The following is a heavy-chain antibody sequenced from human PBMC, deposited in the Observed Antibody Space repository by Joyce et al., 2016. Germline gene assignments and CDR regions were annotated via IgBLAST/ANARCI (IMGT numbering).Heavy chain of an antibody. V-gene: IGHV4-4*02. D-gene: IGHD4-17*01. CDR2: IFHTGST. CDR3: ATDPYGDYFDY. CDR1: GASISGRYW. J-gene: IGHJ4*02. Sequence: QVQLQESGPGLVKPSGTLSLTCAVSGASISGRYWWNWVRQPPGKGLEWIGEIFHTGSTNYSPSLKSRVTMSVDKSKNQFSLKLTSVTAADTAVYSCATDPYGDYFDYWGQGTLVTVSS.